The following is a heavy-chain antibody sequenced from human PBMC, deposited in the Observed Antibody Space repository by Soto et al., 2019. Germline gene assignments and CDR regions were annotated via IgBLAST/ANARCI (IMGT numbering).Heavy chain of an antibody. V-gene: IGHV5-51*01. D-gene: IGHD2-21*02. CDR2: IYPGDSDT. Sequence: EVQLVQSGAEVKKPGESLKISCKGSGYSFTSYWIGWVRQMPGKGLEWMGIIYPGDSDTRYSPSYQGQVNNSTDKSNSNHYLQWRSLKASDTAMYYCARHVPLCGGGCPDAFDIWGQGTMVTVSS. CDR3: ARHVPLCGGGCPDAFDI. J-gene: IGHJ3*02. CDR1: GYSFTSYW.